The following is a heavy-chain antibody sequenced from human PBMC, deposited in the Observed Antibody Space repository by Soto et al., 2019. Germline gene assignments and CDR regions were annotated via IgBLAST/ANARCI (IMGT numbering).Heavy chain of an antibody. V-gene: IGHV1-18*01. CDR1: GYTFASYG. J-gene: IGHJ4*02. Sequence: ASVKVSCKASGYTFASYGISWVRQAPGQGLEWMGWISAYNGNTNYAQKLQGRVTMTTDTSTSTAYMELRSLRSDDTAVYYCARDTNSITIFGVVIPSYYFDYWGQGTLVTVSS. CDR2: ISAYNGNT. D-gene: IGHD3-3*01. CDR3: ARDTNSITIFGVVIPSYYFDY.